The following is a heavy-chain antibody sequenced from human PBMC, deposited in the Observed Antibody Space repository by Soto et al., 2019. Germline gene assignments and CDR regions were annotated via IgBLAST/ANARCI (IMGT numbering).Heavy chain of an antibody. Sequence: QVQLVQSGAEVKKPGASVKVSCKASGYTFTSYGISWVRQAPGQGLEWMGWISAYNGTTNYAQKLQGRVTMTTDTSTRTAYMELRSLRSDDTAVYYCARESRSYYYGSGSPISPWGQGTLVTVSS. CDR3: ARESRSYYYGSGSPISP. V-gene: IGHV1-18*01. CDR2: ISAYNGTT. J-gene: IGHJ5*02. D-gene: IGHD3-10*01. CDR1: GYTFTSYG.